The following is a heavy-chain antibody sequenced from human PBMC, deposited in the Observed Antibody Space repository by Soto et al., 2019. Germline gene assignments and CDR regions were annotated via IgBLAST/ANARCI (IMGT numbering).Heavy chain of an antibody. Sequence: EVQLVDSGGGLVKPGGSLRLYCAASGFTFTNYNMNWVRQAPGKGLEWVSSIGGSGASTYYADSVRGRFTISRDNAKNSLYLQMNSLRAEDTALYYCASAGSLAFWGQGTLVTVSS. CDR3: ASAGSLAF. CDR1: GFTFTNYN. V-gene: IGHV3-21*01. CDR2: IGGSGAST. J-gene: IGHJ4*02. D-gene: IGHD2-15*01.